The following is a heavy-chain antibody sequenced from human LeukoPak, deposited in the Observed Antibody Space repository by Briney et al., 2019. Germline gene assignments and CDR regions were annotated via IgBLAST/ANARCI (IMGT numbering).Heavy chain of an antibody. Sequence: GASVKVSCKASGYTFTSYGISWVRQAPGQGLEWMGWISAYNGNTNYAQKLQGRVTMTTDTSTSTAYMELRSLRSDDTAVYYCARDAGAPFQNKHYYFDYWGQGTLVTVSS. D-gene: IGHD1-26*01. CDR3: ARDAGAPFQNKHYYFDY. J-gene: IGHJ4*02. CDR1: GYTFTSYG. CDR2: ISAYNGNT. V-gene: IGHV1-18*01.